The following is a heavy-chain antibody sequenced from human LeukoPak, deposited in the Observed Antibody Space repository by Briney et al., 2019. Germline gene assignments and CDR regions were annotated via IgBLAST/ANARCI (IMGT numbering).Heavy chain of an antibody. CDR1: GGSISSGGYY. V-gene: IGHV4-31*03. CDR3: ARGRELPPGPLDY. Sequence: SQTLSLTCTVSGGSISSGGYYWSWIRQHPGKGLEWIGYIYYSGSTYYNPSLKSRVTISVDTSKNQFSLKLSSVTAADTAVYYCARGRELPPGPLDYWGQGTLVTVSS. D-gene: IGHD1-26*01. CDR2: IYYSGST. J-gene: IGHJ4*02.